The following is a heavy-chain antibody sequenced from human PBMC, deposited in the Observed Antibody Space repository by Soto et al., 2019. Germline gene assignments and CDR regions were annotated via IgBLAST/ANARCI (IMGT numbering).Heavy chain of an antibody. V-gene: IGHV4-31*03. J-gene: IGHJ4*02. CDR3: ARGLSYDGHLDY. D-gene: IGHD5-12*01. CDR1: GGSINSGGFY. Sequence: QVQLQESGPGLVKPSQTLSLTCTVSGGSINSGGFYWNWIRQHPGKGLEWIGYIFYSGITYYNPSLKSRVTISVDTPKNQFSLKLSSVTAADTAVFYCARGLSYDGHLDYWGLGTLVTVSS. CDR2: IFYSGIT.